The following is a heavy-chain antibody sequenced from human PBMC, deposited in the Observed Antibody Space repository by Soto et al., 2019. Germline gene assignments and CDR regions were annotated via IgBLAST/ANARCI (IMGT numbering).Heavy chain of an antibody. CDR3: ARGPKGYAFDT. D-gene: IGHD5-18*01. CDR2: FSGSGNNI. Sequence: QVQLVESGRGLVKPGGSLRLSCAASGFTFTDYYMSWIRQAPGKGLEWISYFSGSGNNIYYADSLKGRFTISRDNAKKSLYLQMNSLRDEDTAVYYCARGPKGYAFDTWGQGTMVTVSS. J-gene: IGHJ3*02. CDR1: GFTFTDYY. V-gene: IGHV3-11*01.